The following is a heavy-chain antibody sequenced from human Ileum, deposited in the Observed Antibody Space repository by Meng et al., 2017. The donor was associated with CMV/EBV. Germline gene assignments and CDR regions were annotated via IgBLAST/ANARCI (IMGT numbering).Heavy chain of an antibody. D-gene: IGHD1-1*01. J-gene: IGHJ4*02. Sequence: GGSLRLSCAASGFTFSSYSMNWVRQAPGKGLEWVANIKQDGSERLYVDSVKGRFTISRDNAKNALFLQMNSLGAEDTAIYYCARDTPKQLGHGYWGQGTLVTVSS. V-gene: IGHV3-7*01. CDR1: GFTFSSYS. CDR3: ARDTPKQLGHGY. CDR2: IKQDGSER.